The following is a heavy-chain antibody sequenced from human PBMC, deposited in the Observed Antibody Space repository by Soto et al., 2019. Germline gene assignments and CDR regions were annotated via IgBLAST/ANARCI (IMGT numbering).Heavy chain of an antibody. CDR3: AKDQRHYDFWSGYFAYYYYGMDV. D-gene: IGHD3-3*01. V-gene: IGHV3-30*18. CDR2: ISYDGSNK. J-gene: IGHJ6*01. Sequence: QVQLVESGGGVVQPGRSLRLSCAASGFTFSSYGMHWVRQAPGKGLEWVAVISYDGSNKYYADSVKGRFTISRDNSKNTLYLQMNSLRAEDTAVYYCAKDQRHYDFWSGYFAYYYYGMDVW. CDR1: GFTFSSYG.